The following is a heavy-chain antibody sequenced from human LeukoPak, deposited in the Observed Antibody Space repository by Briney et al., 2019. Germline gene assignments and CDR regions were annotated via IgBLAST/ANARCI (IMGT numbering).Heavy chain of an antibody. V-gene: IGHV4-38-2*01. Sequence: KPSETLCLTCAVSGYSISSGYYWGWIRQPPGKGLEWIRSIYHSGNTYYNPSLKSRVTISVDTSKNQFSLKLNSVTAADTAVYYCARVLYYGSGSGTFDVWGQGTMVTVSS. CDR2: IYHSGNT. D-gene: IGHD3-10*01. CDR3: ARVLYYGSGSGTFDV. J-gene: IGHJ3*01. CDR1: GYSISSGYY.